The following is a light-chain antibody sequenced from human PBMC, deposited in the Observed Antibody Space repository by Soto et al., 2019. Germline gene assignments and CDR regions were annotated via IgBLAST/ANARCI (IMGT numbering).Light chain of an antibody. J-gene: IGLJ1*01. CDR2: EVS. CDR3: NSRAGSNCLGV. Sequence: QSALTQPPSASGSPGQSVTISCTGTRSDVGGYNSVSWYQQHPGKAPKLMIYEVSRRPSGVPDRFSGSKSGNTASLTVSGLQAEDEADYYCNSRAGSNCLGVFGTGTKLTVL. CDR1: RSDVGGYNS. V-gene: IGLV2-8*01.